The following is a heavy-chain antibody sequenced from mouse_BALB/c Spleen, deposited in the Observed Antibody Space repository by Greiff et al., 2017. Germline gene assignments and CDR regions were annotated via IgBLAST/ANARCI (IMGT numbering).Heavy chain of an antibody. V-gene: IGHV3-8*02. D-gene: IGHD2-4*01. CDR3: ARYPIYYDYDGFAY. Sequence: EVQLQQSGPSLVKPSQTLSLTCSVTGDSITSGYWNWIRKFPGNKLEYMGYISYSGSTYYNPSLKSRISITRDTSKNQYYLQLNSVTTEDTATYYCARYPIYYDYDGFAYWGQGTLVTVSA. J-gene: IGHJ3*01. CDR2: ISYSGST. CDR1: GDSITSGY.